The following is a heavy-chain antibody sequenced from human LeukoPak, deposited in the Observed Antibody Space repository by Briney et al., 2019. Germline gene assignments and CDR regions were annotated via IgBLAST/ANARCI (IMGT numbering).Heavy chain of an antibody. CDR2: IYYSGST. CDR3: ARGYCSSTSCYAWNAFDI. J-gene: IGHJ3*02. Sequence: PSETLSLTCTVSGGSISSGGYYWSWIRQHPGKGLEWIGYIYYSGSTYYNPSLKSRVTISVDTSKNQFSLKLSPVTAADTVVYYCARGYCSSTSCYAWNAFDIWGQGTMVTVSS. V-gene: IGHV4-31*03. D-gene: IGHD2-2*01. CDR1: GGSISSGGYY.